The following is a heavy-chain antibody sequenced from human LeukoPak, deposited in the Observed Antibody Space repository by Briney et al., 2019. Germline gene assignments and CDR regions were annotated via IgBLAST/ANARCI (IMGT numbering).Heavy chain of an antibody. CDR1: GGTFSSYA. J-gene: IGHJ4*02. Sequence: SVKVSCKASGGTFSSYAISWVRQAPGQGLEWMGGIIPIFGTANYAQKFQGRVTITTDESTSTAYMELSSLRSEDTAVYYCARDLGLYSGYDLDPQGDYWGQGTLVTVSS. V-gene: IGHV1-69*05. D-gene: IGHD5-12*01. CDR3: ARDLGLYSGYDLDPQGDY. CDR2: IIPIFGTA.